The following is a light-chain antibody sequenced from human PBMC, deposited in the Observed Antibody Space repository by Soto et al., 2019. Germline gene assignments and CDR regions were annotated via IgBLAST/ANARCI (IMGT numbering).Light chain of an antibody. V-gene: IGKV3D-15*01. Sequence: EIVLTQSPGTLSLSPGERATLSCRASQSVSSYLAWYQQKPGQAPRLLIYDASNRATGIPARFSGSGSGTEFTLTISSLQSEDFAVYFCQQYTDWPRTFGQGTKV. CDR1: QSVSSY. CDR2: DAS. CDR3: QQYTDWPRT. J-gene: IGKJ1*01.